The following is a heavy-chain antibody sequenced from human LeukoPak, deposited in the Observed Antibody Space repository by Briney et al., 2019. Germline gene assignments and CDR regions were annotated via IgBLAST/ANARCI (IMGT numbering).Heavy chain of an antibody. J-gene: IGHJ4*02. Sequence: KSSETLSLTCTVSGGSISSYYWSWIRQPPGNGLEWIGYIYHSGSTYYNPSLKSRVTISVDRSKNQFSLKLSSVTAADTAVYYCAGKDSYFDYWGQGTLVTVSS. CDR2: IYHSGST. CDR3: AGKDSYFDY. V-gene: IGHV4-59*04. CDR1: GGSISSYY.